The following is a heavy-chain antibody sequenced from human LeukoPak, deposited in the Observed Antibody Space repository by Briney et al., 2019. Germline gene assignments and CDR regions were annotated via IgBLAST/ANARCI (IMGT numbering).Heavy chain of an antibody. CDR2: ISYSGKT. CDR1: GDSIDSRGYY. V-gene: IGHV4-31*03. Sequence: PSETLSLTCTVSGDSIDSRGYYWTWIRQHPGKGLEWIGYISYSGKTNYNPSLQSRLSISIDTSNNQFSLDLRSVTAADTAVYYCAKGDVAYCSNGICYERPYYFDHWGQGTLVTVSS. D-gene: IGHD2-8*01. J-gene: IGHJ4*02. CDR3: AKGDVAYCSNGICYERPYYFDH.